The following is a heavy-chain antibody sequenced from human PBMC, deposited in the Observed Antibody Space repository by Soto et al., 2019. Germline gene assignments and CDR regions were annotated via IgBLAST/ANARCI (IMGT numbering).Heavy chain of an antibody. CDR1: GFSLSTSGVG. V-gene: IGHV2-5*02. CDR3: AHRPSSSWYFDY. CDR2: IYWDDDK. D-gene: IGHD6-13*01. J-gene: IGHJ4*02. Sequence: QITLKESGPTLVKPTQTLTLTCTFSGFSLSTSGVGVGWIRQPPGKALEWLALIYWDDDKRYSPSLKSRLTTTQDPSKNQVVLTMTTMDPVDTATYYCAHRPSSSWYFDYWGQGTLVTVSS.